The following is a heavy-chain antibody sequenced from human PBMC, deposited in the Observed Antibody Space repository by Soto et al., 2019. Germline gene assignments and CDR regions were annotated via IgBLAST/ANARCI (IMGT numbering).Heavy chain of an antibody. Sequence: SETLSLTCAVYGGSFSGYYWSWIRQPPGKGLEWIGEINHSGSTNYNPSLKSRVTISVDTSKNQFSLKLSSVTAADTAVYYCARTGWYYDSSGYQKEYYLDYWGQGTQVTVSS. J-gene: IGHJ4*02. V-gene: IGHV4-34*01. CDR1: GGSFSGYY. CDR3: ARTGWYYDSSGYQKEYYLDY. D-gene: IGHD3-22*01. CDR2: INHSGST.